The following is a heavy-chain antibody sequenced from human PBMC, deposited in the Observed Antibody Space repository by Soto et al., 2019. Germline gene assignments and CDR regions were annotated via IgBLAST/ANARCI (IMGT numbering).Heavy chain of an antibody. J-gene: IGHJ4*02. CDR2: IYHSGSD. Sequence: QVQLQESGPGLVKPSGTLSLTCAVSGGSISSSNWWTWVRQPPGKGLEWIGGIYHSGSDNYNPSLRRRDTISVDKTKNQFSLRLRSVTAADTAVYYCAFSSHFRRLDYWGQGTLVTVSS. CDR1: GGSISSSNW. V-gene: IGHV4-4*02. CDR3: AFSSHFRRLDY. D-gene: IGHD3-3*01.